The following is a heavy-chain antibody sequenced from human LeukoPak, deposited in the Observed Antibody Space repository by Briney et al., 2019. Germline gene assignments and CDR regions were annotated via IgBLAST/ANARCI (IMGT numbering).Heavy chain of an antibody. V-gene: IGHV4-38-2*02. CDR1: GFSISSGYY. J-gene: IGHJ5*02. CDR2: IYHSGAT. D-gene: IGHD5-18*01. CDR3: ARGSASGYSYGPGWFDP. Sequence: SETLSLTCTVSGFSISSGYYWGWIRQPPGKGLEWIAAIYHSGATYYNPSLKSRVTMSVDTSENQFSLKLSSVTAADTAVYYCARGSASGYSYGPGWFDPWGQGTLATVSS.